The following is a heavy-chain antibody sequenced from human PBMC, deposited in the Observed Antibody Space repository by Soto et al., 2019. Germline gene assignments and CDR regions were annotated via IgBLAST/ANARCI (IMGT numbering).Heavy chain of an antibody. Sequence: SETLSLTCTVSGGSISSSSYYWGWIRQPPGKGLEWIGSIYYSGSTYYNPSLKSRVTISVDTSKNQFSLKLSSVTAADTAVYYCARLRPMIVVVPWFEPWGQGTLVTVSS. J-gene: IGHJ5*02. D-gene: IGHD3-22*01. CDR2: IYYSGST. CDR3: ARLRPMIVVVPWFEP. CDR1: GGSISSSSYY. V-gene: IGHV4-39*01.